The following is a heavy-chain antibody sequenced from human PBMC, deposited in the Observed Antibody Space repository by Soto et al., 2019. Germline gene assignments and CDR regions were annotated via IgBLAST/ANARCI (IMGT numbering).Heavy chain of an antibody. CDR2: IYPGDSDT. D-gene: IGHD6-6*01. CDR1: GYSFTSYW. V-gene: IGHV5-51*01. CDR3: ARRPGGSSFSYYGMDV. Sequence: GESLKISCKGSGYSFTSYWIGWVRQMPGKGLEWMGIIYPGDSDTRYSPSFQGQVTISADKSISTAYLQWSSLKASDTAMYYCARRPGGSSFSYYGMDVWGQGXTVTVYS. J-gene: IGHJ6*02.